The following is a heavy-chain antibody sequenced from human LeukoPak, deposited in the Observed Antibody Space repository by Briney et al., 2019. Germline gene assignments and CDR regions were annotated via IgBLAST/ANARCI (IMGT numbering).Heavy chain of an antibody. Sequence: PSETLSLTCTVSGDSVSSGSYYWSWIRQPPGKGLEWIGYIYYRGSTNYNPSLKSRVTISVDTSKNQFSLKLSSVTAADTAVYYCARAQYLWFDPWGQGTLVTVSS. V-gene: IGHV4-61*01. CDR2: IYYRGST. J-gene: IGHJ5*02. CDR3: ARAQYLWFDP. D-gene: IGHD2-2*02. CDR1: GDSVSSGSYY.